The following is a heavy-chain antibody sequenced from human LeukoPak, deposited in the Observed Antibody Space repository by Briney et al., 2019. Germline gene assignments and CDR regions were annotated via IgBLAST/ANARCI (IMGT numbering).Heavy chain of an antibody. V-gene: IGHV3-64*01. D-gene: IGHD1-26*01. CDR3: ARVLTPHGMVGATGN. CDR1: GFTFSSYA. CDR2: ISSNGGST. Sequence: GGSLRLSCAASGFTFSSYAMHWVRQAPGKGLEYVSAISSNGGSTYYANSVKGRFTISRDNSKNTLYLQMGSLRAEDMAVYYCARVLTPHGMVGATGNWDQGTLVTVSS. J-gene: IGHJ4*02.